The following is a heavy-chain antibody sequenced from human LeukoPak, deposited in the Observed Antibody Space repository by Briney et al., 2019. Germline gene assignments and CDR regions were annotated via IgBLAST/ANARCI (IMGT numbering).Heavy chain of an antibody. CDR1: GFTFSSYA. V-gene: IGHV3-30-3*01. CDR3: AKGYSGYDYAFDI. CDR2: ISYDGSNK. Sequence: GGSLRLSCAASGFTFSSYAMHWVRQAPGKGLEWVAVISYDGSNKYYADSVKGRFTISRDNSKNTLYLQMNSLRPEDTAVYYCAKGYSGYDYAFDIWGQGTMVTVSS. J-gene: IGHJ3*02. D-gene: IGHD5-12*01.